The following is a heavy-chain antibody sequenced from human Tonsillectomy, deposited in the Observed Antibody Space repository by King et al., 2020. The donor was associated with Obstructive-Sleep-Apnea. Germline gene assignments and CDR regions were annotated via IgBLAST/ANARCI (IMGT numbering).Heavy chain of an antibody. J-gene: IGHJ4*02. CDR1: GYSISSGFY. V-gene: IGHV4-38-2*02. D-gene: IGHD2-15*01. CDR2: IYHSGST. Sequence: QLQESGPGLVKPSETLSLTCTVSGYSISSGFYWGWIRQPPGKGVEWIGSIYHSGSTYYNPSLRSRVTISVDTSNNQVSLRLRSVTAADTAVYYCARDPNSGGGSCYFDYWGQGTLVAVSS. CDR3: ARDPNSGGGSCYFDY.